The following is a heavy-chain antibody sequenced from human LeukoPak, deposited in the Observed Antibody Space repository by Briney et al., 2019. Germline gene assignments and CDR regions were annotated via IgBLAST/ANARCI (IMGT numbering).Heavy chain of an antibody. Sequence: ASVKVSFTASGYTFTVYYMHWVRQAPGQGLEWMGWINPNSGGTNYAQKFQGRVTMTRDTSISTAYMELSRLRSDDTAVYYCARTTSYYYDSSGYSSFGYWGQGTLVTVSS. V-gene: IGHV1-2*02. CDR2: INPNSGGT. D-gene: IGHD3-22*01. CDR1: GYTFTVYY. J-gene: IGHJ4*02. CDR3: ARTTSYYYDSSGYSSFGY.